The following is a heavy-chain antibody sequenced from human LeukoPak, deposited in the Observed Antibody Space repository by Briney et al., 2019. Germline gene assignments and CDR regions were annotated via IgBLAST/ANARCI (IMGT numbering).Heavy chain of an antibody. J-gene: IGHJ4*02. D-gene: IGHD1-26*01. CDR2: TSDRGDYT. CDR1: GFTFTSYS. V-gene: IGHV3-23*01. Sequence: GGSLRLSCAASGFTFTSYSMSWVRQAPGKGLEWVSGTSDRGDYTYYADSVKGRFTITRDNSKNTLYLQMNSLRAEDTALYFCAKKAQYNGNYPLDYWGQGTLVTVSS. CDR3: AKKAQYNGNYPLDY.